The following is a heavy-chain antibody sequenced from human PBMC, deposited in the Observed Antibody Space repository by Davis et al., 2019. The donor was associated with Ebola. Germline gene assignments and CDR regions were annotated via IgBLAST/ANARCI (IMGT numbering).Heavy chain of an antibody. V-gene: IGHV4-39*01. J-gene: IGHJ4*02. CDR2: IYYSGST. Sequence: PSETLSLTCTVSGGSISSSSYYWGWIRQPPGKGLEWIGSIYYSGSTYYNPSLKSRVTISVDTSKNQFSLKLSSVTAADTAVYYCARHQSGRPGDNFDYWGQGTLVTVSS. CDR3: ARHQSGRPGDNFDY. D-gene: IGHD6-6*01. CDR1: GGSISSSSYY.